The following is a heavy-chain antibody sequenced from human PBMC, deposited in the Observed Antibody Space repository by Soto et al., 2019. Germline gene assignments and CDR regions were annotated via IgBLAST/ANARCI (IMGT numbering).Heavy chain of an antibody. Sequence: GGSLRLSCAASGFTFSSYGMHWVRQAPGKGLEWVAVIWYDGSNKYYADSEKGRFTISRDNSKNTLYLQMNGLRAEDTAVYYCARDYGDYDYYFDYWGQGTLVTVSS. CDR3: ARDYGDYDYYFDY. CDR2: IWYDGSNK. V-gene: IGHV3-33*01. CDR1: GFTFSSYG. J-gene: IGHJ4*02. D-gene: IGHD4-17*01.